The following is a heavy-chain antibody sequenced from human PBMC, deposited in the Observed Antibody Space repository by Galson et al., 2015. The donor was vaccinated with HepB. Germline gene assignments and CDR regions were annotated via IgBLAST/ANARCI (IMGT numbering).Heavy chain of an antibody. J-gene: IGHJ6*02. CDR2: IYSGGST. Sequence: SLRLSCAASGFTVSSNYMSWVRQAPGKGLEWVSVIYSGGSTYYADSVKGRFTISRDNSKNTLYLQMNSLRAEDTAVYYCARIRRDGYYYGMDVWGQGTTATVSS. CDR3: ARIRRDGYYYGMDV. D-gene: IGHD5-24*01. V-gene: IGHV3-66*01. CDR1: GFTVSSNY.